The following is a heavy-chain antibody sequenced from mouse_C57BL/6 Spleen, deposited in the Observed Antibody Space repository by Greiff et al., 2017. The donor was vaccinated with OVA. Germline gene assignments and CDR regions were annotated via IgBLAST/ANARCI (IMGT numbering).Heavy chain of an antibody. CDR2: IYPGSGST. J-gene: IGHJ3*01. CDR1: GYTFTSYW. CDR3: ARSSYDYDAWFAY. V-gene: IGHV1-55*01. Sequence: QVHVKQPGAELVKPGASVKMSCKASGYTFTSYWITWVKQRPGQGLEWIGDIYPGSGSTNYNEKFKSKATLTVDTSSSTAYMQLSSLTSEDSAVYYCARSSYDYDAWFAYWGQGTLVTVSA. D-gene: IGHD2-4*01.